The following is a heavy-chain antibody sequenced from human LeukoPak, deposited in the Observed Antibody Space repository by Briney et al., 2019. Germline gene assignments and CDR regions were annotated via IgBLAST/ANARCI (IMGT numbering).Heavy chain of an antibody. CDR3: ARGIAVAGYYYYMDV. CDR1: GFTFSSYG. Sequence: GGSLRLSCAASGFTFSSYGMHWVRQAPGKGLEWVAFIRYDGSNKYYADSVKGRFTISRDNSKNTLYLQMNSLRAEDTAVYYCARGIAVAGYYYYMDVWGKGTTVTVSS. V-gene: IGHV3-30*02. D-gene: IGHD6-19*01. CDR2: IRYDGSNK. J-gene: IGHJ6*03.